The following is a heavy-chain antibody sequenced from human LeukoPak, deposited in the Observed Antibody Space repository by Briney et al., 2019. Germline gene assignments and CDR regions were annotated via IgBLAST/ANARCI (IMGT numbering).Heavy chain of an antibody. Sequence: ASVKVSCKASGYTFTSYGISWVRQAPGQGLEWMGWISAYNGNTNYAQKLQGRVTMTTDTSTSTAYMELRSLRSDDTAVYYCATAIFGVVNYYYYGMDVWGQGTTVTVSS. CDR2: ISAYNGNT. D-gene: IGHD3-3*01. CDR1: GYTFTSYG. CDR3: ATAIFGVVNYYYYGMDV. V-gene: IGHV1-18*01. J-gene: IGHJ6*02.